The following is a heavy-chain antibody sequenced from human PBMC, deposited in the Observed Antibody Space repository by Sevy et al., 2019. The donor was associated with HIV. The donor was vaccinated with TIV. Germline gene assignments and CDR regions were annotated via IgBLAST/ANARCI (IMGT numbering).Heavy chain of an antibody. D-gene: IGHD2-15*01. CDR2: ISPHNGDT. V-gene: IGHV1-18*01. CDR3: ARAYCSGGRCYSLAY. J-gene: IGHJ4*02. Sequence: ASVTVSCKASGYLFTSYRITWVRQAPGKRLELVGWISPHNGDTNYAQRVQDRVTMITDTSTTTAYMELRSLTSDDSAVYYCARAYCSGGRCYSLAYWGQGTLVTVSS. CDR1: GYLFTSYR.